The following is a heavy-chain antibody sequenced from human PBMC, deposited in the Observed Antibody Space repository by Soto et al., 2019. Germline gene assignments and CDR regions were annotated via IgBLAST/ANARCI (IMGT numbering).Heavy chain of an antibody. Sequence: SETLSLTCTVSGGSISSRSSYWGWIRQPPGKGLEWIGSINYSGSTYYNPSLKSRITISVDTSKNQFSLKLSSVTAADTVVYFCAKTGFWSDYRVADYWGQGTLVTVSS. V-gene: IGHV4-39*01. J-gene: IGHJ4*02. D-gene: IGHD3-3*01. CDR1: GGSISSRSSY. CDR2: INYSGST. CDR3: AKTGFWSDYRVADY.